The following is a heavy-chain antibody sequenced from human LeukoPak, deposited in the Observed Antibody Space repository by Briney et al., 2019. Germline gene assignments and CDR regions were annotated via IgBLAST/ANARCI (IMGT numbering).Heavy chain of an antibody. CDR3: ARAPGGYRFDY. CDR2: IYNSGST. CDR1: GDSISRYY. V-gene: IGHV4-59*01. Sequence: SETLSLTCTVSGDSISRYYWSWIRQSPGKGLEWMGYIYNSGSTNYNPSLKSRDTISVDTSRDQFSLNLSSVTAADTAVYYCARAPGGYRFDYWGQGTLVTVSS. D-gene: IGHD1-26*01. J-gene: IGHJ4*02.